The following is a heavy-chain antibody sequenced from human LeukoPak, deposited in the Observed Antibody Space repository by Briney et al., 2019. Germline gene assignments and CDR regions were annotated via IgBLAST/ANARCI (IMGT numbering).Heavy chain of an antibody. Sequence: GGSLRLSCAASGFTFISYWMSWVRQAPGKGLEWVADIKQDGSEKYYVDSVKGRFTISRDNAKNSLYLQMNSLRAEDTAVYYCARDLNDYVWGSYRPHYYDYWGQGTIVTVSS. D-gene: IGHD3-16*02. V-gene: IGHV3-7*01. J-gene: IGHJ4*02. CDR1: GFTFISYW. CDR2: IKQDGSEK. CDR3: ARDLNDYVWGSYRPHYYDY.